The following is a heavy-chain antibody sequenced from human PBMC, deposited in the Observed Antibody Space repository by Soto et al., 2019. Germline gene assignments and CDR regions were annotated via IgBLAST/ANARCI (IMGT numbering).Heavy chain of an antibody. Sequence: VKSLTISCKASGYIFTDYCITWVRQMPWLGLEWLGVIYPSDSDTRYNPSFQGQVTISADKSVNTAYVEWTSLQASDTGLYFCAITYFYDASGYTDGFDVWGQGTMVTVS. CDR1: GYIFTDYC. CDR3: AITYFYDASGYTDGFDV. CDR2: IYPSDSDT. V-gene: IGHV5-51*01. J-gene: IGHJ3*01. D-gene: IGHD3-22*01.